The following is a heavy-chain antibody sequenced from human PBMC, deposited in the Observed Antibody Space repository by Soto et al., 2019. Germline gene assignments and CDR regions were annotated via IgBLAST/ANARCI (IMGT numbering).Heavy chain of an antibody. D-gene: IGHD2-2*01. Sequence: GESLKISCKGSGYSFTSYWIGWVRQMPGKGLEWMGIIYPGDSDTRYSPSFQGQVTISADKSISTAYLQWSSLKASDTAMYYCARGGRCSSTSCFTGYFDYWGQGTLVTVS. CDR3: ARGGRCSSTSCFTGYFDY. V-gene: IGHV5-51*01. CDR2: IYPGDSDT. J-gene: IGHJ4*02. CDR1: GYSFTSYW.